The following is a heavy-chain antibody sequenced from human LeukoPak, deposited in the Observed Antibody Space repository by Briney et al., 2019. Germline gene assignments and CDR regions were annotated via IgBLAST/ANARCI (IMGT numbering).Heavy chain of an antibody. CDR3: ARGWTTVVTNGFDY. J-gene: IGHJ4*02. CDR1: GFTFSSYS. V-gene: IGHV3-21*01. CDR2: ISSSSSYI. D-gene: IGHD4-23*01. Sequence: GGSLRLSCAASGFTFSSYSMNWVRQAPGKGLEWVSSISSSSSYIYYADSVKGRFTISRDNAKNSLYLQMNSLRAEDTAVYYCARGWTTVVTNGFDYWGQGTLVTVSS.